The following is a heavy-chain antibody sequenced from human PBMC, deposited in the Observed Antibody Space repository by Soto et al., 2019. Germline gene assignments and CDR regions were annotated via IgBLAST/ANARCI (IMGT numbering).Heavy chain of an antibody. Sequence: QVQLVQSGAEVKKPGASVKVSCKASGYTFTGYYMHWVRQAPGQGLEWMGWINPNSGGTNYAQKYQGRVTMTRDTSISTAYMELSRLRSDDTAVYYCARGRSSYYDYVWGSYGGYYDGMDVWGQGTTVTVSS. CDR1: GYTFTGYY. J-gene: IGHJ6*02. CDR2: INPNSGGT. V-gene: IGHV1-2*02. D-gene: IGHD3-16*01. CDR3: ARGRSSYYDYVWGSYGGYYDGMDV.